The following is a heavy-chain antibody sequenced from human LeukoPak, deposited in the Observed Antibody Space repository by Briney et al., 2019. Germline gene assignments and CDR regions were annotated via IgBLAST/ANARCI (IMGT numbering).Heavy chain of an antibody. J-gene: IGHJ4*02. CDR1: GYTFTSYY. D-gene: IGHD3-10*01. V-gene: IGHV1-46*01. CDR3: ARSRITMVRGVIRGSYFDY. Sequence: PGASVKVSCTASGYTFTSYYMHWVRQAPGQGLEWMGIINPSGGSTSYAQKFQGRVTVTRDTSTSTVYMELSSLRSEDTAVYYCARSRITMVRGVIRGSYFDYWGQGTLVTVSS. CDR2: INPSGGST.